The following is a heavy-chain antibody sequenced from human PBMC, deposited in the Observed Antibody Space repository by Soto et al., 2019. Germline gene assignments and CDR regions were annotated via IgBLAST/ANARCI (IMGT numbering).Heavy chain of an antibody. Sequence: AXGKVSCKASGYTFTSYDINWVRQATGQGLEWMGWMNPNSGNTGYAQKFQCRVTMTRNTSISTAYIELSSLRSEDTAVYYCARELLGTGSYLAGMDVWGQGTTVTV. CDR2: MNPNSGNT. CDR3: ARELLGTGSYLAGMDV. D-gene: IGHD1-26*01. CDR1: GYTFTSYD. J-gene: IGHJ6*02. V-gene: IGHV1-8*01.